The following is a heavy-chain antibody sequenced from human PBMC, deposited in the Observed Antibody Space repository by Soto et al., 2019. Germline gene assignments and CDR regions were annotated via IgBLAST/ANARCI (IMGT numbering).Heavy chain of an antibody. D-gene: IGHD5-12*01. Sequence: KTSETLSLTCTVSGGSINTFYCSWVRQPAGKGLEWIGRIFSSGSTSFNPSLESRVAMSVDTSKNHFSLNLSSVTAADMAVYYCAREGSYSAYNFAHGIQLWSFDFWGQGALVTVSS. CDR2: IFSSGST. CDR3: AREGSYSAYNFAHGIQLWSFDF. J-gene: IGHJ4*02. V-gene: IGHV4-4*07. CDR1: GGSINTFY.